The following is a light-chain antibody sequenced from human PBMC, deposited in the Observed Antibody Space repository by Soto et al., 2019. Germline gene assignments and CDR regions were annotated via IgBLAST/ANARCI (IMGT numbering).Light chain of an antibody. CDR3: QQRHNWPIT. J-gene: IGKJ5*01. Sequence: EIVLTQSPGTLSLSPGERATLSCRASQSIGLAIAWYQHRPGQAPRLLIYDTSNRATGIPARFSGSGSGTDFTLTISSLEPADFGVYYCQQRHNWPITFGQGTRLEI. CDR2: DTS. CDR1: QSIGLA. V-gene: IGKV3-11*01.